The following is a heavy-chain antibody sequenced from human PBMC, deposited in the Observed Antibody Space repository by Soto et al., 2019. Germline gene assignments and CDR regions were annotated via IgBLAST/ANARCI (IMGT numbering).Heavy chain of an antibody. D-gene: IGHD2-21*02. CDR1: GGSISSYH. V-gene: IGHV4-59*01. Sequence: PSETLSLTCTVSGGSISSYHWSWIRQPPGKGLEWIGYIYYSGSTNYNPSLKSRVTISVDTSKNQFSLKLNSVTAADTAVYYCARDLWGYCGTDCYPLDVWGQGTTVTVSS. CDR3: ARDLWGYCGTDCYPLDV. J-gene: IGHJ6*02. CDR2: IYYSGST.